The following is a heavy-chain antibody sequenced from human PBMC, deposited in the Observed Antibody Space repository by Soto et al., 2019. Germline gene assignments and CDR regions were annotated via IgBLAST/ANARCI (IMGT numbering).Heavy chain of an antibody. CDR1: GGSVSSGSYY. D-gene: IGHD3-10*01. V-gene: IGHV4-61*01. Sequence: QVQLQESGPGLVKPSETLSLTCTVSGGSVSSGSYYWSWIRQPPGKGLEWIGYIYYSGSTNYNPSMKGRVTISVDTAKNQFSLKLSSVTAADTAVYYCARDLGFGECDYWGQGTLVTVSS. J-gene: IGHJ4*02. CDR2: IYYSGST. CDR3: ARDLGFGECDY.